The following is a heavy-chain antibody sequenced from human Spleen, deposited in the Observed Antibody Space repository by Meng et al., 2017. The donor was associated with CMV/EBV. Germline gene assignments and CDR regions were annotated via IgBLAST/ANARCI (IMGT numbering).Heavy chain of an antibody. D-gene: IGHD2/OR15-2a*01. CDR2: INHSGST. CDR3: ARLRSNGTYLYYYYGMDV. V-gene: IGHV4-34*01. CDR1: GGSITSGYY. J-gene: IGHJ6*02. Sequence: SETLSLTCTVSGGSITSGYYWSWIRQPPGKGLEWIGEINHSGSTNYNPSLKSRVTISVDTSKNQFSLKLSSVTAADTAVYYCARLRSNGTYLYYYYGMDVWGQGTAVTVSS.